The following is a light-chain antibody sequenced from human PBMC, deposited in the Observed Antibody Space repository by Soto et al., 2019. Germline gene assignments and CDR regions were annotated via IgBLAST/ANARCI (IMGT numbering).Light chain of an antibody. Sequence: QSVLAHPRSVCWAPGHRVTISCTGSTSNIGATYDVHWYQQLPGTAPKLLIYGNSNRPSGVPDRFSGSKSGTSASLAITGLQAEDEADYYCQSYDSSLSASYVFGTGTKVTVL. V-gene: IGLV1-40*01. CDR3: QSYDSSLSASYV. J-gene: IGLJ1*01. CDR1: TSNIGATYD. CDR2: GNS.